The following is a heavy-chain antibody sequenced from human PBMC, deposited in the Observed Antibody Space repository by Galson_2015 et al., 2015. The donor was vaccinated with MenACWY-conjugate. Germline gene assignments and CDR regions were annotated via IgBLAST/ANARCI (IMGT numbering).Heavy chain of an antibody. D-gene: IGHD2-15*01. CDR3: AKSIGGVVAKGHYFYGMDV. Sequence: SLRLSCAAAGFTFSSRAMTWVRQAPGKGLEWVSVISSSGSGTYYADSVKGRFTISRDNSKNTVYLQMNSLRAEDTALYYCAKSIGGVVAKGHYFYGMDVWGQGTTVTVSS. CDR2: ISSSGSGT. V-gene: IGHV3-23*01. J-gene: IGHJ6*02. CDR1: GFTFSSRA.